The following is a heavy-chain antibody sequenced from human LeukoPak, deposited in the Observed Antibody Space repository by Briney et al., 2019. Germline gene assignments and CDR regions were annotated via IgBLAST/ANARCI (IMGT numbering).Heavy chain of an antibody. CDR2: ISAYNGNT. Sequence: AASVKVSCTASGYTFTSYGISWVRQAPGQGLEWMGWISAYNGNTNYAQKLQGRVTMTTDTSTSTAYMELRSLRSDDTAVYYCARDNDILTGYYGWFDPWGQGTLVTVSS. CDR1: GYTFTSYG. V-gene: IGHV1-18*01. CDR3: ARDNDILTGYYGWFDP. J-gene: IGHJ5*02. D-gene: IGHD3-9*01.